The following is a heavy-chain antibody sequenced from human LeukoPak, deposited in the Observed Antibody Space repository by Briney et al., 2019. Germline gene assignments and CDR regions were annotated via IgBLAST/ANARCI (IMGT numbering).Heavy chain of an antibody. J-gene: IGHJ4*02. Sequence: PSETLSLTCTVSGGSISSYYWSWIRQPPGKGLEWIGYIYYSGSTNYNPSLKSRVTISVDTSKNQFSPKLSSVTAADTAVYYCARGRFWSGYPFYWGQGTLVTVSS. V-gene: IGHV4-59*01. CDR3: ARGRFWSGYPFY. D-gene: IGHD3-3*01. CDR2: IYYSGST. CDR1: GGSISSYY.